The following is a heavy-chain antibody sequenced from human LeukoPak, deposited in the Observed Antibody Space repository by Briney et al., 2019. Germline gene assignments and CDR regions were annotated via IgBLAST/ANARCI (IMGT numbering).Heavy chain of an antibody. V-gene: IGHV4-39*01. Sequence: SETLSLTCTVSGGSISSSSYYWGWIRQPPGKGLEWIASIYYSGSTYYNPSLKSRVTISVDTSKNQFSLRLSSVTAADTAVYYCASDWGGDEYYFDYWGQGSLVTVSS. CDR1: GGSISSSSYY. D-gene: IGHD7-27*01. CDR3: ASDWGGDEYYFDY. CDR2: IYYSGST. J-gene: IGHJ4*02.